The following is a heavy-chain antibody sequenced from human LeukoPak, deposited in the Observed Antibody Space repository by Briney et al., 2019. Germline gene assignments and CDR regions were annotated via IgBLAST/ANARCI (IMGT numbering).Heavy chain of an antibody. Sequence: PGGSLRLSCAASGFTFSDYYMSWIRQAPGKGLEWVSYISSSGSTIYYADSVKGRFTISRDNAKNSLYLQMNSLRAEDTAVYYCARDIVVVVAATDHYYMDVWGKGTTVTVSS. CDR1: GFTFSDYY. CDR2: ISSSGSTI. J-gene: IGHJ6*03. D-gene: IGHD2-15*01. V-gene: IGHV3-11*04. CDR3: ARDIVVVVAATDHYYMDV.